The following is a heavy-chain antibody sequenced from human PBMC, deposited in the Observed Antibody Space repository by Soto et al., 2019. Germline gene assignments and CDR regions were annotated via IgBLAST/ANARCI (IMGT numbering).Heavy chain of an antibody. Sequence: QVQLEQSGAEVKKPRASVQVSCKPSCYTFPSYGISSVRQAPGKGLEWMGWINAFNGNTNYAHKLQGRVTMTTDTATSTAYMELRSLRSDVTAVYYGAMGGIAVALSRFDYWGQGTLVTVSS. D-gene: IGHD6-19*01. CDR3: AMGGIAVALSRFDY. J-gene: IGHJ4*02. CDR1: CYTFPSYG. CDR2: INAFNGNT. V-gene: IGHV1-18*01.